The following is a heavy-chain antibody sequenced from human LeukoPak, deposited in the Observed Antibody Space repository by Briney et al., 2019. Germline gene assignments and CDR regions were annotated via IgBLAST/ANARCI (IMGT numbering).Heavy chain of an antibody. D-gene: IGHD1-14*01. CDR3: ARGPSGPYYGVDV. CDR2: IWYDGTNK. Sequence: GGSLRLSCAASGFTFSNYDMYWGRQAPGRGLEWVAFIWYDGTNKYYGDSVKGRVTISRDNSKNTLYLQMNSLRAEDTAVYYCARGPSGPYYGVDVWGQGTTVTVSS. CDR1: GFTFSNYD. J-gene: IGHJ6*02. V-gene: IGHV3-33*01.